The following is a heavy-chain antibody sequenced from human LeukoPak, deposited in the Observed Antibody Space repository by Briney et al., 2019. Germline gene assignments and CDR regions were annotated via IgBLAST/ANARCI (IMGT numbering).Heavy chain of an antibody. D-gene: IGHD6-19*01. J-gene: IGHJ4*02. Sequence: SQTLSLTCTVPGGSISSGSYYWSWIRQPAGKGLEWIGRICTSGSTNYNPSLKSRVTISVDTSKNQFSLKLSSVTAADTAVYYCARYLLHSSGWYVSYYFDYWGQGTLVTVSS. CDR2: ICTSGST. CDR3: ARYLLHSSGWYVSYYFDY. CDR1: GGSISSGSYY. V-gene: IGHV4-61*02.